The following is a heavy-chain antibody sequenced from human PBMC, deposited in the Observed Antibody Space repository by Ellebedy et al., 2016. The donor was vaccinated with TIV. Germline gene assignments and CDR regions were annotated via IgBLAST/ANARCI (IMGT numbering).Heavy chain of an antibody. D-gene: IGHD3-16*01. J-gene: IGHJ4*01. CDR3: AREGGPEYVWGSPPDY. Sequence: ASVKVSXXASGYTFTSYYMHWVRQAPGQGLEWMGIINPSGGSTSYAQKFQGRVTMTRDTSTSTVYMELSSLRSEDTAVYYCAREGGPEYVWGSPPDYWGHGTLLTVSS. CDR1: GYTFTSYY. CDR2: INPSGGST. V-gene: IGHV1-46*01.